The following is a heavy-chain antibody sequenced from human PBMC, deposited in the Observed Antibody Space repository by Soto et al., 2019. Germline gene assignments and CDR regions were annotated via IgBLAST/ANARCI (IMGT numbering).Heavy chain of an antibody. D-gene: IGHD7-27*01. J-gene: IGHJ6*03. CDR2: IKQDGSEK. V-gene: IGHV3-7*01. CDR3: ATLLGGYYYYYYMDV. CDR1: GFTFSSYW. Sequence: PGGSLRLSCAASGFTFSSYWMSWVRQAPGKGLEWVANIKQDGSEKYYVDSVKGRFTISRDNAKNSLYLQMNSLRAEDTAVYYCATLLGGYYYYYYMDVWGKGTTVTVSS.